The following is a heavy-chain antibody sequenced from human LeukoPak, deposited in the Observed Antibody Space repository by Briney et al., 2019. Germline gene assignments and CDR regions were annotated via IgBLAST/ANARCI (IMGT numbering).Heavy chain of an antibody. V-gene: IGHV3-23*01. CDR1: GFTFSSYA. J-gene: IGHJ4*02. D-gene: IGHD6-13*01. CDR3: AKDDDRAFSSSSCFDY. CDR2: ISGSGGST. Sequence: TGGSLRLSCAASGFTFSSYAMSWVRQAPGKGLEWVSAISGSGGSTYYADSVKGRFTISRDNSKNTLYLQMNSLRAEDTAVYYCAKDDDRAFSSSSCFDYWGQGTLVTVSS.